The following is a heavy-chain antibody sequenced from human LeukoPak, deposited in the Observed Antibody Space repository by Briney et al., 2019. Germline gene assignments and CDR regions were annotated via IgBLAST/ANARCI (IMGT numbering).Heavy chain of an antibody. J-gene: IGHJ4*02. CDR1: GGSISSYY. V-gene: IGHV4-59*01. CDR2: IYYSGNT. Sequence: PSETLSLTCTVSGGSISSYYWSWIRQPPGKGLEWIGYIYYSGNTNYNPSLKSRVTISVDTSKNQFSLNLSSVTAAGTAVYYCAREGRGAAAGMDYWGQGSLVTVSS. CDR3: AREGRGAAAGMDY. D-gene: IGHD6-13*01.